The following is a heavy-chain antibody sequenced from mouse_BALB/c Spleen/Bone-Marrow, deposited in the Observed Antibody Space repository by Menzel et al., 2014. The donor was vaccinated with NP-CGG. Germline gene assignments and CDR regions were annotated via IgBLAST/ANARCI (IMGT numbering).Heavy chain of an antibody. CDR2: INPSTGYT. CDR3: ASNWDVD. V-gene: IGHV1-7*01. D-gene: IGHD4-1*01. J-gene: IGHJ2*01. Sequence: QVQLQHSGAELAKPGASVKMSCKASGYTFTSYWMHWVKQRPGQGLEWIGYINPSTGYTEYNQKFKDKATLTADKSSSTAYMQLSSLTSEDSAVYYCASNWDVDWGQGTTLTVSS. CDR1: GYTFTSYW.